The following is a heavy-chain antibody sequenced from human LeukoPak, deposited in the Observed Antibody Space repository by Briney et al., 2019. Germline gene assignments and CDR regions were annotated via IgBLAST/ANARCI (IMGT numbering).Heavy chain of an antibody. CDR1: GYTLTGYY. V-gene: IGHV1-2*02. Sequence: ASVKVSCKASGYTLTGYYMHWVRQAPGQGLEWMGWINPNSGGTNYAQKFQGRVTMTRDTSISTAYMELSRLRSDDTAVYYCARVPPKEGWTDYWGQGTLVTVSS. CDR2: INPNSGGT. CDR3: ARVPPKEGWTDY. J-gene: IGHJ4*02. D-gene: IGHD6-19*01.